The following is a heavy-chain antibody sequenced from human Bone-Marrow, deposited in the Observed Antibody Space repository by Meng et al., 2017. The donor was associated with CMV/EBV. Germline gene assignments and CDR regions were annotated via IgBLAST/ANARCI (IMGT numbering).Heavy chain of an antibody. V-gene: IGHV4-38-2*02. CDR3: ASLKYYYDSSGYHLPGD. Sequence: PQPLSPSSTVAGYFISSGYYWGWIRQPPGTGVEWIGSIYHSGSTYYNPSLKSRVTISVDTSKNQFSLKLSSVTAADTAVYYCASLKYYYDSSGYHLPGDWGQGTLVTVSS. J-gene: IGHJ4*02. D-gene: IGHD3-22*01. CDR1: GYFISSGYY. CDR2: IYHSGST.